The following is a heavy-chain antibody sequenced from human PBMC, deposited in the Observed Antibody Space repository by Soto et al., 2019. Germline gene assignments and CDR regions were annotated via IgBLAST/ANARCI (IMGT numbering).Heavy chain of an antibody. Sequence: QVPLQESGPVLVKPSQTVSLTCTVSGGPIINGDSYLNWIRQHPEKGLEWMGYINYRGTTNYNPALKSRILISIDTSKNQFSLRLTSVTAADTAVYYCARDALGAAPYWGQGTLVTVSS. J-gene: IGHJ4*02. D-gene: IGHD3-3*01. V-gene: IGHV4-31*03. CDR2: INYRGTT. CDR1: GGPIINGDSY. CDR3: ARDALGAAPY.